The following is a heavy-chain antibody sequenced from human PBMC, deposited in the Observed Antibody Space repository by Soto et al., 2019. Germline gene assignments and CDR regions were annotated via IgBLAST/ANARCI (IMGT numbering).Heavy chain of an antibody. D-gene: IGHD4-17*01. V-gene: IGHV3-30-3*01. CDR1: GFTFSSYA. J-gene: IGHJ3*02. CDR2: ISYDGSNK. CDR3: AREGMTTVVRGAFDI. Sequence: PGGSLRLSCAASGFTFSSYAMHWVRQAPGKGLEWVAVISYDGSNKYYADSVKGRFTISRDNSKNTLYLQMNSLRAEDTAVYYCAREGMTTVVRGAFDIWGRGTMVTVSS.